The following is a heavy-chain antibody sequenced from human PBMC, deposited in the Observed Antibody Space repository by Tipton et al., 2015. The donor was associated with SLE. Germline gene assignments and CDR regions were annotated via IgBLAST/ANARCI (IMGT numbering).Heavy chain of an antibody. CDR3: ATHSSRTGDY. CDR1: GGSISSGSYY. J-gene: IGHJ4*02. Sequence: TLSLTCTVSGGSISSGSYYWSWIRQPPGKGLEWIGYIYYSGSTNYNPSLKSRVTISVDTSKNQFSLKLSSVTAADTAVYYCATHSSRTGDYWGQGTLVTVSS. D-gene: IGHD6-13*01. V-gene: IGHV4-61*01. CDR2: IYYSGST.